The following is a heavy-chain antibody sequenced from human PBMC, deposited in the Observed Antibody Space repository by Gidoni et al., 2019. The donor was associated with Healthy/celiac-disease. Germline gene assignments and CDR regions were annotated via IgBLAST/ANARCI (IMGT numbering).Heavy chain of an antibody. CDR3: ARPYCSSTSCFGYNWFDP. CDR2: IYPGDSDT. V-gene: IGHV5-51*01. D-gene: IGHD2-2*01. CDR1: GYSFTSYW. Sequence: EVQLVQSGAEVKKPGESLKISCKGSGYSFTSYWIGWVRQMPGKGLEWMGIIYPGDSDTRYSPSFQGQVTISADKSISTAYLQWSSLKASDTAMYYCARPYCSSTSCFGYNWFDPWGQGTLVTVSS. J-gene: IGHJ5*02.